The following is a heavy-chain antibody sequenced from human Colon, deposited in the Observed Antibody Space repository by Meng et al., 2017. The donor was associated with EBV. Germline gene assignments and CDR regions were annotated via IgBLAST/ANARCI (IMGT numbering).Heavy chain of an antibody. CDR1: GGSFRDYY. CDR2: IDHRGNT. J-gene: IGHJ5*02. V-gene: IGHV4-34*01. D-gene: IGHD3-10*01. CDR3: ARRGPSGNFSP. Sequence: HVQLHQWGAGMLNPSEPLSRSCVVYGGSFRDYYWTWIRHPPGKGLEWIGEIDHRGNTKYNPSLKSRVTISLDTSKKQFSLKVSSVTAADSAVYYCARRGPSGNFSPWSQGALVTVSS.